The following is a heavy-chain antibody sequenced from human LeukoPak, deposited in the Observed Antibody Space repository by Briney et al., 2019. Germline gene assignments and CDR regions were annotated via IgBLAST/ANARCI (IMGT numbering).Heavy chain of an antibody. D-gene: IGHD5-18*01. CDR3: ARVGYSYGSHYFDY. CDR1: GGSISGSSYY. V-gene: IGHV4-39*07. CDR2: VYYSGST. Sequence: SETLSLTCTVSGGSISGSSYYWGWIRQPPGKGLEWIGSVYYSGSTYYNPSLKNRVTISVDTSKNQFSLKLSSVTAADTAVYYCARVGYSYGSHYFDYWGQGTLVTVSS. J-gene: IGHJ4*02.